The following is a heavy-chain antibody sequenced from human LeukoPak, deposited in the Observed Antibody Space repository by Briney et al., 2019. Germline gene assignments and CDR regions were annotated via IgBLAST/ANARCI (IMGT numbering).Heavy chain of an antibody. V-gene: IGHV1-18*01. CDR3: ARDYSSSSWYAPYYYYYMDV. Sequence: GASVKVSCKASGYSFASYNINWMRQAPGQGLEWMGWISAYNGNTNYAQKLQGRVTMTTDTSTSTAYMELRSLRSDDTAVYYCARDYSSSSWYAPYYYYYMDVWGKGTTVTVSS. CDR1: GYSFASYN. D-gene: IGHD6-13*01. CDR2: ISAYNGNT. J-gene: IGHJ6*03.